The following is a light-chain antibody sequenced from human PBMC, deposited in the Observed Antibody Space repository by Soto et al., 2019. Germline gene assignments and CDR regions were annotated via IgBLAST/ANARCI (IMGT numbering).Light chain of an antibody. CDR1: QDINNY. Sequence: DIQMTQSACSMSASVGDRVTITCQANQDINNYLNWYQQKPGKAPKLLIFDATNLETGVPSRFSGGGSRTHFSFTISSLQPEDFATYYCHQYDSLPPTFGQGTRLEN. CDR3: HQYDSLPPT. J-gene: IGKJ5*01. CDR2: DAT. V-gene: IGKV1-33*01.